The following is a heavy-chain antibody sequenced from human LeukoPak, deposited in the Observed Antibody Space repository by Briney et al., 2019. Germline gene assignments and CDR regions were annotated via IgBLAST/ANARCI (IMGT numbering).Heavy chain of an antibody. V-gene: IGHV1-69*13. CDR1: GGTFSSYA. Sequence: ASVKVSCKASGGTFSSYAISWVRQASGQGLEWMGGIIPIFGTANYAQKLQGRVTITADESTSTAYMELSSLRSEDTAVYYCARGLITMVRGVIIKGEYYYMDVWGKGTTVTVSS. D-gene: IGHD3-10*01. CDR3: ARGLITMVRGVIIKGEYYYMDV. J-gene: IGHJ6*03. CDR2: IIPIFGTA.